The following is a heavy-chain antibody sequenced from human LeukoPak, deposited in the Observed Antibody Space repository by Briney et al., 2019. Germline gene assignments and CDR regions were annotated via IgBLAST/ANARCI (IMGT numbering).Heavy chain of an antibody. V-gene: IGHV1-18*01. CDR3: ARASVVAGKYYYYMDV. CDR1: GYTFTSYG. CDR2: ISAYNGNT. J-gene: IGHJ6*03. D-gene: IGHD3-22*01. Sequence: ASVKVSCKASGYTFTSYGISWVRQAPGQGLEWMGWISAYNGNTNYAQKLQGRVTMTTDTSTSTAYMELRSLRSDDTAVYYCARASVVAGKYYYYMDVWGKGTTVTVSS.